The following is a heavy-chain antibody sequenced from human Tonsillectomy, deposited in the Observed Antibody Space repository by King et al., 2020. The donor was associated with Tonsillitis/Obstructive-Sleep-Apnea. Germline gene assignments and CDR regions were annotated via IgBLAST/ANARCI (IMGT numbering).Heavy chain of an antibody. CDR3: VREGPGRGSWGYNWFDS. D-gene: IGHD3-10*01. V-gene: IGHV1-69*09. CDR1: GGTFSSYA. J-gene: IGHJ5*01. CDR2: VIPTLGLG. Sequence: QLVQSGAEVKKTGSSVKVSCKASGGTFSSYAISWVRQAPGQGLEWMGRVIPTLGLGKYAQKFQGRVTISADKSTTTAYMELSSLRTEDTAFYYCVREGPGRGSWGYNWFDSWGQGTLVTVSS.